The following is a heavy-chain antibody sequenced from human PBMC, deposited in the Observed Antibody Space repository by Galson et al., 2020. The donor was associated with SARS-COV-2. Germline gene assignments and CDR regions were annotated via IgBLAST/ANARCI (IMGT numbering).Heavy chain of an antibody. J-gene: IGHJ6*02. CDR1: GFTLRSHW. CDR2: INGDGSTT. V-gene: IGHV3-74*01. Sequence: GGSLRLSCAASGFTLRSHWMHWLRQAPGKGLVWVARINGDGSTTNYADSVKGRFTISRDNAKNTLYLQMNSLRAEDTAVYYCARRWDYYDSGGFSYYYYGMDVWGQGATVTVSS. CDR3: ARRWDYYDSGGFSYYYYGMDV. D-gene: IGHD3-22*01.